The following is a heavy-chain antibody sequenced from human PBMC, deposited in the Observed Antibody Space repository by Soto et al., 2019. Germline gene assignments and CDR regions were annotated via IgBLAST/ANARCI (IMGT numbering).Heavy chain of an antibody. D-gene: IGHD2-2*01. V-gene: IGHV1-69*01. Sequence: QVPLVQSGAEVKKPGSSVKVSCKASGGTFSSYAISWVRQAPGQGLEWMGGIIPIFGTANYAQKFQGRVTITADESTSTAYMELSSLRSEDTAVYYCARDQCSSTSCYDYYYYGMDVWGQGTTVTVSS. CDR1: GGTFSSYA. CDR3: ARDQCSSTSCYDYYYYGMDV. CDR2: IIPIFGTA. J-gene: IGHJ6*02.